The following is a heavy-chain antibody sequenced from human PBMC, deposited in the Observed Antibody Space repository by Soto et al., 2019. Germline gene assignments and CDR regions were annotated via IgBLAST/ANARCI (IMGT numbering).Heavy chain of an antibody. D-gene: IGHD2-8*02. CDR2: MNPNSGNT. J-gene: IGHJ3*02. Sequence: ASVKVSCKASGYTFTSYDINWVRQATGQGLEWMGWMNPNSGNTGYAQKFQGRVTMTANKSRSTAYMELSSLRSEDTAVYYCAKATATGGGAFDICGQGTMVTVSS. CDR1: GYTFTSYD. V-gene: IGHV1-8*01. CDR3: AKATATGGGAFDI.